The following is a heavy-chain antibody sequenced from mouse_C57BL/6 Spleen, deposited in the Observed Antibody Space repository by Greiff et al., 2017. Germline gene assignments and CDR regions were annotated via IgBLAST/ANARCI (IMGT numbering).Heavy chain of an antibody. CDR2: INPNNGGT. J-gene: IGHJ2*01. V-gene: IGHV1-18*01. D-gene: IGHD1-1*01. Sequence: VQLQQSGPELVKPGASVKIPCKASGYTFTDYNMDWVKQSHGKSLEWIGDINPNNGGTIYNQKFKGKATLTVDKSSSTAYMELRSLTSEDTAVYYCARQEYYGSSACDYWGQGTTLTVSS. CDR1: GYTFTDYN. CDR3: ARQEYYGSSACDY.